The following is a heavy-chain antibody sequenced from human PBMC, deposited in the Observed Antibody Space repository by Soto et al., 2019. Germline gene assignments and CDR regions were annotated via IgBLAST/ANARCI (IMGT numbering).Heavy chain of an antibody. J-gene: IGHJ3*02. V-gene: IGHV4-59*01. Sequence: SETLSLTCTVSGGSISSYYWSWIRQPPGKGLEWIGYIYYSGSTNYNPSLKSRVTISVDTSKNQFSMKLSSVTAADTAVYYCAPARDCSSTSCYKGDDAFHTCGQGTMVPV. CDR3: APARDCSSTSCYKGDDAFHT. CDR2: IYYSGST. D-gene: IGHD2-2*02. CDR1: GGSISSYY.